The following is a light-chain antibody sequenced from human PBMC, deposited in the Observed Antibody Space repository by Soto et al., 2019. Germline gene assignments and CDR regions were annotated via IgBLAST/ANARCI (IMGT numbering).Light chain of an antibody. CDR1: SSDVGAYNY. Sequence: QSALTQPRSVSGSPGQSVTISCTGTSSDVGAYNYVSWYQHHPGKAPKVMIYDVSERPSGVPDRFSGSKSDNKASLTISGLQAEDEADYYCCSYAGSYSWVFGGGTQLIVL. J-gene: IGLJ3*02. CDR2: DVS. V-gene: IGLV2-11*01. CDR3: CSYAGSYSWV.